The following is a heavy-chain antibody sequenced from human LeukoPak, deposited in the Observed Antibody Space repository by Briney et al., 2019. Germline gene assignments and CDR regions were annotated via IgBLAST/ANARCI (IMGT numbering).Heavy chain of an antibody. V-gene: IGHV3-13*01. D-gene: IGHD5-18*01. CDR3: ARGYRGYSYGSVSLFDY. Sequence: GGSLRLSCAASGFTFSSYDMPWVRQATGKGLEWVSAIGTAGDTYYPGSVKGRFTISRENAKNSLYLQMNSLRAGDTAVYYCARGYRGYSYGSVSLFDYWGQGTLVTVSS. CDR1: GFTFSSYD. CDR2: IGTAGDT. J-gene: IGHJ4*02.